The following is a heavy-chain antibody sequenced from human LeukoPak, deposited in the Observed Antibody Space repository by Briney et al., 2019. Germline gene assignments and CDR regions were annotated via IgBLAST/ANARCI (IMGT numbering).Heavy chain of an antibody. CDR2: ISYSGST. V-gene: IGHV4-59*01. Sequence: AATLSHTCSVSGGSTNIYYWNLIRQSPAKRLEWIGSISYSGSTNYNPSLKSRVTISMDTSKNRFSLKVSSVIPADTAMYYCARGGSRSYTSSTLDYWGQGTLVTVSS. CDR1: GGSTNIYY. J-gene: IGHJ4*02. D-gene: IGHD6-6*01. CDR3: ARGGSRSYTSSTLDY.